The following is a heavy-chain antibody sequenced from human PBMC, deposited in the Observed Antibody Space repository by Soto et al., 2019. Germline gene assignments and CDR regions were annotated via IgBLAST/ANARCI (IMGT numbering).Heavy chain of an antibody. V-gene: IGHV4-34*01. CDR2: INHSGST. Sequence: QVQLQQWGAGLLKPSETLSLTCAVYGGSFSGYYWSWIRQPPGKGMEWIGEINHSGSTNYNPSLKSRVTIPVDTSKNQFSLKPSSGTAADTAVYYCARMTTVTFYLVDYWGQGTLVTVSS. D-gene: IGHD4-17*01. CDR3: ARMTTVTFYLVDY. CDR1: GGSFSGYY. J-gene: IGHJ4*02.